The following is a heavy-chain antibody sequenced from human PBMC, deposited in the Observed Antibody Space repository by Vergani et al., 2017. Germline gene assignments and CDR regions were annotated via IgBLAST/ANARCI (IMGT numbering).Heavy chain of an antibody. Sequence: EVQLVESGGGLVKPGGSLRLSCAASGFTFSSYSMNLVRQAPGKGLEWVSSISSSSSYIYYADSVKGRFTISRDNAKNSLYLQTNSLRAEDTAVYYCARSGDDRDFDYWGQGTLVTVSS. CDR3: ARSGDDRDFDY. J-gene: IGHJ4*02. V-gene: IGHV3-21*01. D-gene: IGHD3-10*01. CDR2: ISSSSSYI. CDR1: GFTFSSYS.